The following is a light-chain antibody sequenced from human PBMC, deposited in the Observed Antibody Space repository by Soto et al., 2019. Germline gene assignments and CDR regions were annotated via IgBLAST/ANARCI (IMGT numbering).Light chain of an antibody. CDR2: WAS. V-gene: IGKV4-1*01. Sequence: DIVMTQSPDSLAVSLGERATINCKSSQSVLYNANNKNYLAWYQQKPRQPPKMLIYWASTRESGVPDRFSGSGSGTDFTLTISNLQAEDVAVYYGQQYYIVPRTFGGGTKVEIK. CDR3: QQYYIVPRT. CDR1: QSVLYNANNKNY. J-gene: IGKJ4*01.